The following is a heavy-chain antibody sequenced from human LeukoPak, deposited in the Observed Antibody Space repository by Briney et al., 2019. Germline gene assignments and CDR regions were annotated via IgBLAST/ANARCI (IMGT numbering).Heavy chain of an antibody. Sequence: GGSLRLSCAASGFTFSSHWMSWVRQAPGKGLEWVANINQDGSEQYYVDSVKGRFIISRDNAKNSLYLQMNSLRAEDTAVYYCARDHRGIYSPFDYWGQGTLVTVSS. D-gene: IGHD2-21*01. CDR1: GFTFSSHW. CDR2: INQDGSEQ. J-gene: IGHJ4*02. CDR3: ARDHRGIYSPFDY. V-gene: IGHV3-7*01.